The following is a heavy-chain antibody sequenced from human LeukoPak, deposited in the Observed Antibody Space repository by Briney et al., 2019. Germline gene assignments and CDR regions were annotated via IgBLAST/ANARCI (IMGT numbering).Heavy chain of an antibody. J-gene: IGHJ6*03. V-gene: IGHV1-2*04. CDR3: ARDITGTTGGLYYFYYIDV. Sequence: GASVKVSCKASGYTFTGYYMHWVRQAPGQGLEWMGWINPNSGGTNYAQKFQGWVTMTRDTSISTAYMELSRLRSDDTAVYYCARDITGTTGGLYYFYYIDVWGKGTTVTVSS. CDR2: INPNSGGT. CDR1: GYTFTGYY. D-gene: IGHD1-14*01.